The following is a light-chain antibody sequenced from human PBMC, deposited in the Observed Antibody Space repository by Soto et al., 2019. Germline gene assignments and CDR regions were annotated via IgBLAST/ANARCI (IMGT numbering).Light chain of an antibody. Sequence: DIQLTQSPYFLSASVGDRVTMSCRASQGIRNYLAWYQQKPGRAPKLLIYTASTLQSGVPSRFSGSYSGTEFTLTITSLQPEDFATYYCQQVNSYPITFGQGTRLEIK. V-gene: IGKV1-9*01. CDR3: QQVNSYPIT. CDR1: QGIRNY. CDR2: TAS. J-gene: IGKJ5*01.